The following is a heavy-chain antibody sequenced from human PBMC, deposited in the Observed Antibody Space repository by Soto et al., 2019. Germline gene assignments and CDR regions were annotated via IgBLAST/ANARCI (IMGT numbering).Heavy chain of an antibody. CDR3: ARGSRGYSYGYNDY. D-gene: IGHD5-18*01. J-gene: IGHJ4*02. CDR1: GFTFSNYA. V-gene: IGHV3-23*01. Sequence: EVQLLESGGGLVQPGGSLRLSCAASGFTFSNYAMTWVRQAPGKGLQWVSAISSDGISTTYADCAEGRFIISRDNAKNTLYLQLNSLRAEDPAVYYCARGSRGYSYGYNDYWGQGTLVSVSS. CDR2: ISSDGIST.